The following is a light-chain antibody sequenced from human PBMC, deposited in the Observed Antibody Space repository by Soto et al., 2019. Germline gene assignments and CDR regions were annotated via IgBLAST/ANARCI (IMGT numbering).Light chain of an antibody. CDR3: QQYGSSPPWT. Sequence: TLSGSPGERATVSCGASQSVSSNLAWYQQKPGQAPRLLIYGASTRATGIPDRFSGSGSGTDFTLTISRLEPEDFAVYYCQQYGSSPPWTFGQGTKVDIK. CDR1: QSVSSN. J-gene: IGKJ1*01. V-gene: IGKV3-20*01. CDR2: GAS.